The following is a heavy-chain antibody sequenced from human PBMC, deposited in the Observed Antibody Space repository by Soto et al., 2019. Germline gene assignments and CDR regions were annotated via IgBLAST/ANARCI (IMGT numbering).Heavy chain of an antibody. V-gene: IGHV1-18*01. CDR3: AKVQEKWSKFFDY. CDR2: INTYKGNT. CDR1: GYTFTNYG. Sequence: QVQLVQSGAVVKKPGASVKVSCKASGYTFTNYGVSWVRQAPGQGLEWMGWINTYKGNTNYAQKFQGRVTMTTDTSTSTAYMELRSLRSDDTAIYYCAKVQEKWSKFFDYWGQGTLVTVSS. D-gene: IGHD2-15*01. J-gene: IGHJ4*02.